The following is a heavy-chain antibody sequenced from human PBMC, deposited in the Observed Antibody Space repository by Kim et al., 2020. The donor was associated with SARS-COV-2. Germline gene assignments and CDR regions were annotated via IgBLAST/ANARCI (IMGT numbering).Heavy chain of an antibody. J-gene: IGHJ4*02. V-gene: IGHV3-30*18. CDR3: VKEAAFTTIVVDYYFDY. D-gene: IGHD3-22*01. CDR1: GFTFSNYG. Sequence: GGSLRLSCVASGFTFSNYGMHWVRQAPGKGLDCVGIVSYEVRNTKYAGSVEGRFTISRDNSKNTLYLQMNSLRTEDTALYYCVKEAAFTTIVVDYYFDYWGQGTLVTVSS. CDR2: VSYEVRNT.